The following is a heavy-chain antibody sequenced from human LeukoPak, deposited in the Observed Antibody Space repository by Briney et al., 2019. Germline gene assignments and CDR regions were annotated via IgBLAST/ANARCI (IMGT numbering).Heavy chain of an antibody. CDR1: GFTFSSYA. V-gene: IGHV3-23*01. CDR2: ISGSGGST. Sequence: GGSLRLSRAASGFTFSSYAMSWVRQAPGKGLEWVSAISGSGGSTYYADSVKGRFTISRDNSKNTLYLQMNSLRAGDTAVYYCAKVSELLWFGELFPPDYWGQGTLVTVSS. D-gene: IGHD3-10*01. CDR3: AKVSELLWFGELFPPDY. J-gene: IGHJ4*02.